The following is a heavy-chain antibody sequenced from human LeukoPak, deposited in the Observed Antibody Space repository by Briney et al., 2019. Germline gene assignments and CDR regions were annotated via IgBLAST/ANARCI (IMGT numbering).Heavy chain of an antibody. CDR3: ARGAGYCSSTSCYPKSTAARQTYYYYGMDV. V-gene: IGHV4-39*07. CDR1: GGSISSGDYY. CDR2: INHSGST. D-gene: IGHD2-2*01. Sequence: SETLSLTCTVSGGSISSGDYYWSWIRQPPGKGLEWIGEINHSGSTNYNPSLKSRVTISVDTSKNQFSLKLSSVTAADTAVYYCARGAGYCSSTSCYPKSTAARQTYYYYGMDVWGQGTTVTVSS. J-gene: IGHJ6*02.